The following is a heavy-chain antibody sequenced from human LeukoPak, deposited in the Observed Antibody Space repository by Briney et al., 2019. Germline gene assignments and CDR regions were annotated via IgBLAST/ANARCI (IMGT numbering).Heavy chain of an antibody. CDR1: GFTFSSYS. V-gene: IGHV3-48*04. D-gene: IGHD1-26*01. Sequence: GGSLRLSCAASGFTFSSYSMNWVRQAPGNGLEWVSYISIGGSTTYYAGSVTGRFTVSRDNAKNSLYLQMNRLRAEDTAVYYCARDHMGYDYWGQGTLVSVSS. CDR3: ARDHMGYDY. J-gene: IGHJ4*02. CDR2: ISIGGSTT.